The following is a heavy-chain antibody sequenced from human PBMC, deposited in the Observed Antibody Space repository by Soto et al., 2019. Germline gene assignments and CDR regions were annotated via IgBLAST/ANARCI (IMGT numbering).Heavy chain of an antibody. Sequence: QVQLVESGGGVVQPGRSLRLSCAASGFTFLNYGMHWVRQAPGKGLEWVAVLSYDGRIKYYADSVRGRFTISRDNSKNTLYLQMNSLRAEDTAVYSCAKEHTCYNSGWPLTDYWGQGTLVTVSS. V-gene: IGHV3-30*18. CDR2: LSYDGRIK. CDR3: AKEHTCYNSGWPLTDY. D-gene: IGHD6-19*01. CDR1: GFTFLNYG. J-gene: IGHJ4*02.